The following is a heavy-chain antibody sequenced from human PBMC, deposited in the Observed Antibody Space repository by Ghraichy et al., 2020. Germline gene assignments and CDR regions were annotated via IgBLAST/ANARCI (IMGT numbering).Heavy chain of an antibody. CDR1: GGSISSGGYS. CDR2: IYHSGST. Sequence: SETLSLTCAVSGGSISSGGYSWSWIRQPPGKGLEWIGYIYHSGSTYYNPSLKSRVTISVDRSKNQFSLKLSSVTAADTAVYYCARVLRSYSSSWYGDYYFDYWGQGTLVTVSS. J-gene: IGHJ4*02. D-gene: IGHD6-13*01. CDR3: ARVLRSYSSSWYGDYYFDY. V-gene: IGHV4-30-2*01.